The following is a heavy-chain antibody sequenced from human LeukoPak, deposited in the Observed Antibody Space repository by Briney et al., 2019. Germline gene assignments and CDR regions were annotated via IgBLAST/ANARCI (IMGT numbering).Heavy chain of an antibody. V-gene: IGHV3-74*01. J-gene: IGHJ4*02. CDR3: AGQRDYGFDQ. D-gene: IGHD3-16*01. CDR1: GFTFSSSW. Sequence: GGSLRLSCAASGFTFSSSWMHWVRQTPGKGLVWVSRILSDGSSTYYADSVKGRFSISRDNPKNTLYLQMTSLRAEDTAMYYCAGQRDYGFDQWGQGTLVTVSS. CDR2: ILSDGSST.